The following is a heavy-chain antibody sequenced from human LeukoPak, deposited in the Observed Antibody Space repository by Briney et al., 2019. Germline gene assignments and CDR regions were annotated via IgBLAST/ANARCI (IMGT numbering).Heavy chain of an antibody. D-gene: IGHD3-9*01. CDR1: GYTFTSYG. CDR2: ISAYNGNT. V-gene: IGHV1-18*01. Sequence: ASVKVSCKASGYTFTSYGISWVRQAPGQGLEWMGWISAYNGNTNYAQKLQGRVTMTTDTSTSTAYMELRSLRSDDTAVYYCARNGIRYFDWLLYRGPFDYWGQGTLVTVSS. CDR3: ARNGIRYFDWLLYRGPFDY. J-gene: IGHJ4*02.